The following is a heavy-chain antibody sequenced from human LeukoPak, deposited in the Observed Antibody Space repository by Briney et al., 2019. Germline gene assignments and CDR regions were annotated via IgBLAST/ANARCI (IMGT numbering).Heavy chain of an antibody. CDR3: ARQGGYSSSPDY. D-gene: IGHD6-13*01. J-gene: IGHJ4*02. CDR1: GGSISNYY. CDR2: IYYSGST. Sequence: SETLSLTCTDSGGSISNYYWNWIRQPPGKGLEWIGYIYYSGSTNYNPSLKSRVAISVDASKKQFSLKLSSVTAADTAVYYCARQGGYSSSPDYWGQGTLVTVSS. V-gene: IGHV4-59*08.